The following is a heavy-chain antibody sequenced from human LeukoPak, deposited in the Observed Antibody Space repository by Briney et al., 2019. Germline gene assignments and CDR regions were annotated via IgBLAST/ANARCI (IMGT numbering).Heavy chain of an antibody. CDR1: GFTFSGSA. CDR2: IRSKANSYAT. D-gene: IGHD5-18*01. CDR3: TRRVGTAMVLDY. Sequence: PGGSLRLSCAASGFTFSGSAMHWVRQASGKGLEWVGRIRSKANSYATAYAASVKGRFTISRDDSKNTAYLQMNSLQTEDTAVYYCTRRVGTAMVLDYWGQGTLVTVSS. V-gene: IGHV3-73*01. J-gene: IGHJ4*02.